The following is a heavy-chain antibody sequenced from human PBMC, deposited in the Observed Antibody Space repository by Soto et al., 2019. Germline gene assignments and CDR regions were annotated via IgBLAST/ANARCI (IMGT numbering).Heavy chain of an antibody. V-gene: IGHV4-61*01. J-gene: IGHJ6*02. D-gene: IGHD2-2*01. CDR2: IYYSGST. CDR3: AGGSYCSSTSCPSYYYGMDV. Sequence: SETLSLTCTVSGGSVSSGSYYWSWIRQPPGKGLEWIGYIYYSGSTNYNPSLKSRVTISADTSKNQFSLKLSSVTAADTAVYYCAGGSYCSSTSCPSYYYGMDVWGQGTTVTVSS. CDR1: GGSVSSGSYY.